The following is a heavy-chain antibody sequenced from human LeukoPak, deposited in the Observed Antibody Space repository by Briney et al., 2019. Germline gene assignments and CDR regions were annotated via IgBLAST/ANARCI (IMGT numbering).Heavy chain of an antibody. CDR3: ARGRDMVRGVKRQNHDAFDI. J-gene: IGHJ3*02. Sequence: GPSVKVSCKASGYTFTSYYMHWVRQAPGQGREWIGIINPSGGSTSYAQKFQGRDTMTRDTSTSTVYMELSSLRSEDTAVYYCARGRDMVRGVKRQNHDAFDIWGQGTMVTVSS. CDR2: INPSGGST. V-gene: IGHV1-46*01. D-gene: IGHD3-10*01. CDR1: GYTFTSYY.